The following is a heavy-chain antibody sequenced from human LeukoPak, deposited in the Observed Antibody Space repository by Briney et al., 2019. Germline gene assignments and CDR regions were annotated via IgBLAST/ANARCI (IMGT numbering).Heavy chain of an antibody. CDR1: GFTFSSYA. V-gene: IGHV3-64*01. J-gene: IGHJ2*01. CDR2: ISSNGGDT. D-gene: IGHD4-11*01. Sequence: PGGSLRLSCAASGFTFSSYAMHWVRQAPGKGLEYVSVISSNGGDTYYANSVKGRFTISRDNSKNTLYLQMGSLRAEDMAVYYCVRDYSRVGYFDLWGRGTLVTVSS. CDR3: VRDYSRVGYFDL.